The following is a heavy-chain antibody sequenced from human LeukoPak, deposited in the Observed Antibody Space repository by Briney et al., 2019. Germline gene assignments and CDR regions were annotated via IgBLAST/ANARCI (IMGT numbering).Heavy chain of an antibody. D-gene: IGHD3-16*01. CDR1: GFTFSSYG. Sequence: GGSLRLSCAASGFTFSSYGMHWVRQAPGKGLEWVAFTRYDGSDKYYADSVKGRFTISRDNAKNTLYLQMNSLRAEDTAVYYCARVRWGGLYYFDYWGQGTLVTVSS. CDR2: TRYDGSDK. J-gene: IGHJ4*02. CDR3: ARVRWGGLYYFDY. V-gene: IGHV3-30*02.